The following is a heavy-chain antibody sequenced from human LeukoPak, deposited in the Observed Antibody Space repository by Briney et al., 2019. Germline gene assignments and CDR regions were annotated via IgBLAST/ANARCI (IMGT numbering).Heavy chain of an antibody. D-gene: IGHD3-22*01. CDR3: ARVLDYYDSSGLSNDAFDI. CDR1: GYTFTGYY. V-gene: IGHV1-2*02. J-gene: IGHJ3*02. Sequence: ASVKVSCKASGYTFTGYYMHWVRQAPGQGLEWMGWINPNSGGTNYAQKFQGRVTMTRDTSISTAYMELSRLRSDDTAVYYCARVLDYYDSSGLSNDAFDIWGQGTMVTVSS. CDR2: INPNSGGT.